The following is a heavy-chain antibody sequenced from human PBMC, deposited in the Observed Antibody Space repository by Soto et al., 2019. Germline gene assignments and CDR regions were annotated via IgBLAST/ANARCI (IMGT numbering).Heavy chain of an antibody. D-gene: IGHD4-17*01. V-gene: IGHV1-3*01. CDR2: IDPGNGNT. J-gene: IGHJ6*02. CDR3: ARDRWVTTYGMDV. Sequence: ASVKVSCKASGYTFTGHGIHWVRQAPGQRLEWMGWIDPGNGNTEYSQKFQGRVTIARDTSASTAYMEVNRLTSEDTAVYFCARDRWVTTYGMDVWGQGTTVTVSS. CDR1: GYTFTGHG.